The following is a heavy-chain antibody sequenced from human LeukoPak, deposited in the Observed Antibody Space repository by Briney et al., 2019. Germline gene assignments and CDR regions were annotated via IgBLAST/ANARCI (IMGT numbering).Heavy chain of an antibody. Sequence: SETLSLTCTVSGGSISSYYWSWIRQPPGKGLEWIGYIYYSGSTNYNPSLKSRVTISVDTSKNQFSLKLSSVTAADTAVYYCARGNVVVPAAIVGLDWFDPWGQGTLVTVSS. CDR2: IYYSGST. CDR3: ARGNVVVPAAIVGLDWFDP. D-gene: IGHD2-2*01. J-gene: IGHJ5*02. CDR1: GGSISSYY. V-gene: IGHV4-59*01.